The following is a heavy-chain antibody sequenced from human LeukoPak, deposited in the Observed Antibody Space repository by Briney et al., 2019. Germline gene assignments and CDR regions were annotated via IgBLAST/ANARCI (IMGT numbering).Heavy chain of an antibody. V-gene: IGHV3-23*01. J-gene: IGHJ4*02. Sequence: GGSLRLSCAASGFTFSSYSMNWVRQASGKGLEWVSAISGSGGSTYYADSVKGRFTISRDNSKNTLYLQMNSLRAEDTAVYYCAKDLRYGGYDLQDDWGQGTLVTVSS. CDR3: AKDLRYGGYDLQDD. CDR1: GFTFSSYS. D-gene: IGHD5-12*01. CDR2: ISGSGGST.